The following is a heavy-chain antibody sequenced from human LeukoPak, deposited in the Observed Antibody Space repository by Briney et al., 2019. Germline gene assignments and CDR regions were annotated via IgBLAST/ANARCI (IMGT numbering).Heavy chain of an antibody. CDR1: GFTFDDYA. CDR3: AKEGEPWELGYFDY. J-gene: IGHJ4*02. CDR2: ISWNSGSI. V-gene: IGHV3-9*01. Sequence: PGGSLRLSCAASGFTFDDYAMHWVRQAPGKGLEWVSGISWNSGSIGYADSVKGRFTIPRDNAKNSLYLQMNSLRAEDTALYYCAKEGEPWELGYFDYWGQGTLVTVSS. D-gene: IGHD1-26*01.